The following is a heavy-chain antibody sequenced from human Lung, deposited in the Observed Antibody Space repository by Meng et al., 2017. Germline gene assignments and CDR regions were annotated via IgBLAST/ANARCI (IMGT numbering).Heavy chain of an antibody. CDR1: GGSITRRTW. Sequence: VQPLESGPGLVKPSGSRALTCSVSGGSITRRTWWSWVRQTPGEGLEWFGEIFHSGSTNYNPPLESRVTISVDKSKNQFSLKVYSVTAADTATYYCARFDISSSGRGDYWGQGILVTVSS. CDR3: ARFDISSSGRGDY. CDR2: IFHSGST. D-gene: IGHD1-26*01. J-gene: IGHJ4*02. V-gene: IGHV4-4*02.